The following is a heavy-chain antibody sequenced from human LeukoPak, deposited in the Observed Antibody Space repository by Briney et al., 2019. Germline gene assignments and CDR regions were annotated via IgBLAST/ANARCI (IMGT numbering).Heavy chain of an antibody. Sequence: SQTLSPTCTVSGDSISSGDYYWSWIRQPAGKGLEWIGYIYYSGSTNYNPSLKSRVTISVDTSKNQFSLKLSSVTAADTAVYYCARGPDSSGYLYLYYYMDVWGKGTTVTISS. J-gene: IGHJ6*03. D-gene: IGHD3-22*01. CDR3: ARGPDSSGYLYLYYYMDV. CDR2: IYYSGST. CDR1: GDSISSGDYY. V-gene: IGHV4-61*10.